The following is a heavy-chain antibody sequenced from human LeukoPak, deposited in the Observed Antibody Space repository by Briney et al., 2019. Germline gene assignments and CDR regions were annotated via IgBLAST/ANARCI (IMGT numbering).Heavy chain of an antibody. D-gene: IGHD3-3*01. J-gene: IGHJ5*02. V-gene: IGHV1-2*02. CDR1: GYTFTGYY. CDR2: INPNSGGT. Sequence: ASVKVSSKASGYTFTGYYMHWVRQAPGQGLEWMGWINPNSGGTNYAQKFQGRGTMTRDTSISTAYMELSRLRSDDTAVYYCARDPYDFWSGYPHNWFDPWGQGTLVTVSS. CDR3: ARDPYDFWSGYPHNWFDP.